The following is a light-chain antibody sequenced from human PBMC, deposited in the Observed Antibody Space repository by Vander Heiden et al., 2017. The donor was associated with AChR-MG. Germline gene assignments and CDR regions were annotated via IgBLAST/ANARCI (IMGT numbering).Light chain of an antibody. J-gene: IGLJ1*01. CDR3: QVWDSSSDHYV. Sequence: SYVLTQPPSASVAPGQTARITCEGYNIGRKRLHWYQTKPGQAPVLVVYDDSDRTSGIPERFSASNSENTATLKISRVEAGDEADYHCQVWDSSSDHYVFGTGTKVTVL. V-gene: IGLV3-21*02. CDR2: DDS. CDR1: NIGRKR.